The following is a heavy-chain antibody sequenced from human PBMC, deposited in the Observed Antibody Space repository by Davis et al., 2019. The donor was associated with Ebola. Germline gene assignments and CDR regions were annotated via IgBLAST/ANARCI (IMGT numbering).Heavy chain of an antibody. D-gene: IGHD3-9*01. J-gene: IGHJ2*01. CDR1: GFTFSRHW. CDR2: IYSGGST. Sequence: GESLKISCEASGFTFSRHWMHWVRQAPGGRLEWVSVIYSGGSTYYADSVKGRFTISRDNSKNTLYLQMNSLRAEDTAVYYCARYFDYWGRGTLVTVSS. CDR3: ARYFDY. V-gene: IGHV3-53*01.